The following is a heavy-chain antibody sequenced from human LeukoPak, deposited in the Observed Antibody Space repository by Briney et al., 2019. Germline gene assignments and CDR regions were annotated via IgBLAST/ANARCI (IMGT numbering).Heavy chain of an antibody. V-gene: IGHV4-30-4*01. CDR1: GGSISSGDYY. J-gene: IGHJ4*02. Sequence: SQTLSLTCTVSGGSISSGDYYWSWIRQPPGKGLEWIGYIYYSGSTYYNPSLKSRLIISVDTSKNQFSLKLSSVTAADTAVYYCARGRRLRTQYYFDYWGREPWSPSPQ. D-gene: IGHD5-12*01. CDR2: IYYSGST. CDR3: ARGRRLRTQYYFDY.